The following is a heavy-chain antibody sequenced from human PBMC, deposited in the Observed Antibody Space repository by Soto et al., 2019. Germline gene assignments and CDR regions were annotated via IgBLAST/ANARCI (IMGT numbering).Heavy chain of an antibody. J-gene: IGHJ4*02. V-gene: IGHV4-59*08. CDR3: ARLAARSAFDY. CDR1: GGSISSYY. D-gene: IGHD6-6*01. Sequence: SETLSLTCTVSGGSISSYYWSWIRQTPGKGLEWIGNIYYSGSTNYNPSLKSRVTISVDTSKNQFSLKLSSVTAADTAVYYCARLAARSAFDYWGQGTLVTVSS. CDR2: IYYSGST.